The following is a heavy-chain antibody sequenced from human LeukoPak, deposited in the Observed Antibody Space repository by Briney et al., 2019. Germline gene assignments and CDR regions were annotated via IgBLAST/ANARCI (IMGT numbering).Heavy chain of an antibody. CDR3: ARTPRPGYSSGWYRGTGGNYYMDV. V-gene: IGHV4-59*08. D-gene: IGHD6-19*01. Sequence: SETLSLTCTVSGGSISSYYWSWIRQPPGKGLEWIGYIYYRGSTNYNPSLKSRVTISVDTSKNQFSLKLSSVTAADTAVYYCARTPRPGYSSGWYRGTGGNYYMDVWGKGTTVTVSS. J-gene: IGHJ6*03. CDR1: GGSISSYY. CDR2: IYYRGST.